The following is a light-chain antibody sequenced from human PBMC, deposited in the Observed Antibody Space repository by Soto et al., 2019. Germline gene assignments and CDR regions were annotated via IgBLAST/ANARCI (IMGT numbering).Light chain of an antibody. V-gene: IGKV1-27*01. CDR3: QKYNTVPRT. Sequence: DIQMTQSPSSLSASVGDRVTITCRASQGISHFLAWYQQKPGKVPKLLIYSAAILQSGVPPRFSGSGSGTDFTLTISSLQPADVATYYCQKYNTVPRTFGQGTKVEI. J-gene: IGKJ1*01. CDR2: SAA. CDR1: QGISHF.